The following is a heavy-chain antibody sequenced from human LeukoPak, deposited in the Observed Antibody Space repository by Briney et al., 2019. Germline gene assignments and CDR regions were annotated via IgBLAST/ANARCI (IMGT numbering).Heavy chain of an antibody. Sequence: ASVKVSCKASGGTFSSYAISWVRQAPGQGLEWMGGIIPIFGTANYAQKFQGRVTITADESTSTAYMELSGLRSEDTAVYYCARDLNGSGSYPGGYYYYGMDVWGQGTTVTVSS. V-gene: IGHV1-69*13. CDR3: ARDLNGSGSYPGGYYYYGMDV. CDR2: IIPIFGTA. CDR1: GGTFSSYA. J-gene: IGHJ6*02. D-gene: IGHD3-10*01.